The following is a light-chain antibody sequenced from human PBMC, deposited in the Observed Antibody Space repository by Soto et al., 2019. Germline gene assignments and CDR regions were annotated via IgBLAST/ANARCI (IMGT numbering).Light chain of an antibody. J-gene: IGLJ1*01. CDR2: DVS. CDR1: SSDVGGYNY. V-gene: IGLV2-14*01. CDR3: CSYTTSNTRQIV. Sequence: QSALTQPASVSGSPGQSITISCNGTSSDVGGYNYVSWYQQHPGKAPKFMIYDVSNRPSGVSNRFSGSKSGNTASLTISGLQAEDEADYYCCSYTTSNTRQIVFGTGTKVTVL.